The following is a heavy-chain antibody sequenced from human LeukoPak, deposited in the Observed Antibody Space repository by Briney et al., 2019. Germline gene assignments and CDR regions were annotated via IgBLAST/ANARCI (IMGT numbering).Heavy chain of an antibody. J-gene: IGHJ5*02. CDR3: ARLQVHCGGDCYTRWFDP. V-gene: IGHV4-59*08. Sequence: PSETLSLTCTVSGFSISSYYWSWIRQPPGKGLEWIGYIYSSGSTNYNPSLKSRVTMSVDTSKNQFSLKLRSVTAADTAVYYCARLQVHCGGDCYTRWFDPWGQGTLVTVSS. D-gene: IGHD2-21*02. CDR2: IYSSGST. CDR1: GFSISSYY.